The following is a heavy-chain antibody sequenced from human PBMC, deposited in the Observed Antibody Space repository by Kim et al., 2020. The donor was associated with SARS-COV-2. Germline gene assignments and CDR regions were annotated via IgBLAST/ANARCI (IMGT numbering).Heavy chain of an antibody. CDR3: ASFPPSNAGAFDA. J-gene: IGHJ3*01. CDR2: MFYGGTT. Sequence: SGTLSLTCTVSGRSISTYYWSWIRQPPGKGLECIGYMFYGGTTYYNPSLKSRVTLSVDTSKNQFSLTLTSVTAADTAVYYCASFPPSNAGAFDAWGQGTMVTVSS. CDR1: GRSISTYY. D-gene: IGHD2-8*01. V-gene: IGHV4-59*13.